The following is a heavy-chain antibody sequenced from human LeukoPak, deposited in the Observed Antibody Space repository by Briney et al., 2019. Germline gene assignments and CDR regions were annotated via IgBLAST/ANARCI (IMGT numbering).Heavy chain of an antibody. CDR3: AREPRGPYIAVARHFDL. CDR1: GGSISSGSYY. Sequence: SETLSLTCTVSGGSISSGSYYWSWIRQPAGKGLEWIGRIYTSGSTNYNPSLKSRVAISVDTSKNQFSLKLSSVTAADTAVYYCAREPRGPYIAVARHFDLWGRGTLVTVSS. D-gene: IGHD6-19*01. J-gene: IGHJ2*01. V-gene: IGHV4-61*02. CDR2: IYTSGST.